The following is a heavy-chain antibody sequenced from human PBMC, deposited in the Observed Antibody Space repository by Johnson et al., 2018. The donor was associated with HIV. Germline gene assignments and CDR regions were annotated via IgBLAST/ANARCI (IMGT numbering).Heavy chain of an antibody. Sequence: VHLVESGGGVVQPGGSLRLSCAASGFTFSSYGMHWVRQAPGKGLEWVAFIRYDGSNKYYADSVKGRFTISRDNSKNTLYLQMNSLRAEDTAVYYCAKIIGYSSGLEIWGQGTMVTVSS. CDR1: GFTFSSYG. D-gene: IGHD6-19*01. V-gene: IGHV3-30*02. CDR3: AKIIGYSSGLEI. CDR2: IRYDGSNK. J-gene: IGHJ3*02.